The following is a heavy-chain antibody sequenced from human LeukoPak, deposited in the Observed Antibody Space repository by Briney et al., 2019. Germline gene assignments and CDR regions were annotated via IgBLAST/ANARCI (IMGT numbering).Heavy chain of an antibody. CDR2: IYYGGST. D-gene: IGHD3-10*01. CDR3: ARVFFGEEDYFDY. J-gene: IGHJ4*02. Sequence: SETLSLTCTVSGGSISSYYWSWIRQPPGKGLEWIGYIYYGGSTNYNPSLKSRVTISVDTSKNQFSLKLSSVTAADTAVYYCARVFFGEEDYFDYWGQGTLVTVSS. V-gene: IGHV4-59*01. CDR1: GGSISSYY.